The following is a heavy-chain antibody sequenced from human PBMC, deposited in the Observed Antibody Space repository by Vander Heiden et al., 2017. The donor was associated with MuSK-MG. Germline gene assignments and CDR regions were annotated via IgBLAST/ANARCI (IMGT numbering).Heavy chain of an antibody. Sequence: QVHLDQPGGVVRAPGASVKLSCIGSADTVGHFGGSWVRQGPGQGLEWMGWISPYDGTTTYARDFQDILIFTAERSTSTVYMELRSLISDDAAVSYCGKDVAGVAVATYSYYYGMNV. D-gene: IGHD7-27*01. V-gene: IGHV1-18*01. CDR2: ISPYDGTT. CDR3: GKDVAGVAVATYSYYYGMNV. J-gene: IGHJ6*01. CDR1: ADTVGHFG.